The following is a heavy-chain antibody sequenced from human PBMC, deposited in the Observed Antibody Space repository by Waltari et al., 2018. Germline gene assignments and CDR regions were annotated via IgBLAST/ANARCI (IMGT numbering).Heavy chain of an antibody. CDR3: ASWSAPFDY. Sequence: QVRLAQYGAEMKRPGASAKVSCRAYGYIFTDYYVHWVRQAPGQGLEWMGWINPNNGGTNYAQKFQGRVIMTRDTSIGTVYMEFSSLQSDDTAIYYCASWSAPFDYWGQGTLVTVSS. D-gene: IGHD3-3*01. J-gene: IGHJ4*02. CDR1: GYIFTDYY. V-gene: IGHV1-2*02. CDR2: INPNNGGT.